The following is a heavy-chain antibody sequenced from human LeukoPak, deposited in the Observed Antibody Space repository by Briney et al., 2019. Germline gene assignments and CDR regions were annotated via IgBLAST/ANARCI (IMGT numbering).Heavy chain of an antibody. CDR1: GFNFSTYE. Sequence: PGGSLRLSCAASGFNFSTYEMNWVRQAPGKGLEWISYISISGTTTYYADSVKGRFSISRDNAKSSLYLQMNNLRADESGFYFCARDRVSRLTTVTTQPTFDYWGQGALVTVSS. V-gene: IGHV3-48*03. CDR2: ISISGTTT. J-gene: IGHJ4*02. CDR3: ARDRVSRLTTVTTQPTFDY. D-gene: IGHD4-17*01.